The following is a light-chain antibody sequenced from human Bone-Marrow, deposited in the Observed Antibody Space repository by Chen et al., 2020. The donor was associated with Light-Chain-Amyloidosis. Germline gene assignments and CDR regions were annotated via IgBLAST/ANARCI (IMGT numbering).Light chain of an antibody. V-gene: IGLV2-14*01. CDR3: SSYTIPNTLV. CDR1: SSDVGGDNH. Sequence: QSALTQPASVSGSPGQSITISCTGTSSDVGGDNHVSWYQQHPDKSPKLLIYEVTTRPSWVPARFSGSKSDHPASLTISGLQTEDDAVYFCSSYTIPNTLVFGSGTRVTVL. J-gene: IGLJ1*01. CDR2: EVT.